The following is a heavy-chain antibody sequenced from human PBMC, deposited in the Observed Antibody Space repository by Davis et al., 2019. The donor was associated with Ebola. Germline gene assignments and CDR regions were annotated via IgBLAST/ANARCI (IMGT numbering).Heavy chain of an antibody. CDR2: ISASGSNR. V-gene: IGHV3-23*01. J-gene: IGHJ4*02. CDR1: GFRFYAYW. D-gene: IGHD6-19*01. Sequence: GGSLRLSCSAPGFRFYAYWMHWVRQAPGKGLEWVSIISASGSNRDYADSVKGRFTISRDNSKNTLYLQMNSLRAEDTAVYYCWHSSGWFRDYFDYWGQGTLVTVSS. CDR3: WHSSGWFRDYFDY.